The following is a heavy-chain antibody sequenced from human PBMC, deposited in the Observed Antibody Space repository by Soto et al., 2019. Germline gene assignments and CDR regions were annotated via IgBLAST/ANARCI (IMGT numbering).Heavy chain of an antibody. CDR3: ARQGAGYYGYVTWFDP. Sequence: SETLSLTCAVSGGSISSGGYSWGWIRHPPGKGLEWIGYIYHSGSTYYNPSLKSRVTISVDRSKNQFSLKLSSVTAADTAVYYCARQGAGYYGYVTWFDPWGQGTLVTVSS. J-gene: IGHJ5*02. D-gene: IGHD3-10*01. V-gene: IGHV4-30-2*01. CDR1: GGSISSGGYS. CDR2: IYHSGST.